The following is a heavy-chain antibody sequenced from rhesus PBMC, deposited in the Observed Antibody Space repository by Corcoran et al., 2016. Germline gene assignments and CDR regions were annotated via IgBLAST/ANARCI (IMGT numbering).Heavy chain of an antibody. CDR2: IYSRNGNT. CDR1: GASISGGYG. D-gene: IGHD3-16*01. Sequence: QVQLQESGPGLLKPSDTLSLTCAVSGASISGGYGWGWLRHPPGKGLEWIGSIYSRNGNTYYNPSLKSRVTISTDTAKNQFSLKLSSVTAADTAVYYCARGGGSYYPNFDYWGQGVLVTVSS. J-gene: IGHJ4*01. CDR3: ARGGGSYYPNFDY. V-gene: IGHV4S7*01.